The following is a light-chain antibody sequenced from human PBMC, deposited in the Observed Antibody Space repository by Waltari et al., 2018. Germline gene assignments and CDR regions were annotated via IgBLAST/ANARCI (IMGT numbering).Light chain of an antibody. V-gene: IGKV1-5*03. CDR3: QQYSAGSPWT. CDR1: QYINYW. Sequence: DVQMTQSPSTLSASVGDRVTITCRASQYINYWLAWFQQKPGGAPKVLIYRASNLESGVPSRFSATESGTEFTLTIDSLQPDDFATYCCQQYSAGSPWTFGQGTKVEV. CDR2: RAS. J-gene: IGKJ1*01.